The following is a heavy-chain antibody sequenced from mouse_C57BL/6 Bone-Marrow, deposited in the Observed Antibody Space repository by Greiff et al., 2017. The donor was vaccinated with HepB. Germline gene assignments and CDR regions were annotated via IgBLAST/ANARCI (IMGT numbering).Heavy chain of an antibody. J-gene: IGHJ2*01. CDR1: GFNIKDDY. V-gene: IGHV14-4*01. Sequence: EVKLQQSGAELVRPGASVKLSCTASGFNIKDDYMHWVKQRPEQGLEWIGWIDPENGDTEYASKFQGKATITADTSSNTAYLQLSSLTSEDTAVYYCTTTTMITTDYFDYWGQGTTLTVSS. CDR3: TTTTMITTDYFDY. D-gene: IGHD2-4*01. CDR2: IDPENGDT.